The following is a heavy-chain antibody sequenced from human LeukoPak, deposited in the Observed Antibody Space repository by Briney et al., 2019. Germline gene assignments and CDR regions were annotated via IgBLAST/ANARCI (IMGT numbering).Heavy chain of an antibody. CDR3: AGMYGSSFYFDS. V-gene: IGHV4-59*01. CDR1: GGSISRYY. D-gene: IGHD6-13*01. Sequence: SETLSLTCTVSGGSISRYYWSWIRQSPGKGLEWIGYLYYSGSTNYSPSLKSRVTMSVDTSKSQFSLKLSSATAADTAVYYCAGMYGSSFYFDSWGQGTLVTVPS. CDR2: LYYSGST. J-gene: IGHJ4*02.